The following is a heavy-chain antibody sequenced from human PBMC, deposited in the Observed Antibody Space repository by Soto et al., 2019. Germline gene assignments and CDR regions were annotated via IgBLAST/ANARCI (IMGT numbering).Heavy chain of an antibody. D-gene: IGHD2-15*01. V-gene: IGHV3-23*01. CDR2: ISGGGWGT. CDR3: ATAPLDIAARPPPIDY. CDR1: GFTFAACA. Sequence: EVQLLESGGDFIQPGGSLRLSCAASGFTFAACAMNWVRQAPGKGLEWVATISGGGWGTFYADSVKGRFTISRDNFKNTLYLQMTSLSAEDTAIYFCATAPLDIAARPPPIDYWGQGTLVSVSS. J-gene: IGHJ4*02.